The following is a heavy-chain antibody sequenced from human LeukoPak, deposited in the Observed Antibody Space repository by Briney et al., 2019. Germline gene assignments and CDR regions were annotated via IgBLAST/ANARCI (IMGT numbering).Heavy chain of an antibody. CDR1: GFTLSTFD. CDR3: ARADCSGSTCYLRHSWFDP. D-gene: IGHD2-2*01. CDR2: ISTSSRYI. Sequence: GGSLRLSCAASGFTLSTFDMNWVRQAPGKGLEWVSSISTSSRYIYYRDSVKGRFTISRDDAKNSLYLQMNSLTVEDTAVYYCARADCSGSTCYLRHSWFDPWGQETLVTVSS. J-gene: IGHJ5*02. V-gene: IGHV3-21*06.